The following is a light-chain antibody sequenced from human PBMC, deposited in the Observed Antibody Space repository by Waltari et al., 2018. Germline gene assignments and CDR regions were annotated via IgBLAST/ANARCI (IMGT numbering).Light chain of an antibody. CDR3: LLFYNGAYV. CDR1: TGVVTSGYF. Sequence: QTVVTQEPSLTVSPGGTVTLTCASSTGVVTSGYFPTWFQQKPGQPPRALIYSIDNKPPWTPARCSGSLIGGKVALTLSGVQPEDEADYYCLLFYNGAYVFGSGTKVTVL. CDR2: SID. J-gene: IGLJ1*01. V-gene: IGLV7-43*01.